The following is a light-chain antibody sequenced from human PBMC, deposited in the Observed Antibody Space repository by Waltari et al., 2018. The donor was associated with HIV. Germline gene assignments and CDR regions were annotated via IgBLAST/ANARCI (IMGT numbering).Light chain of an antibody. CDR3: SSYAGDSNYV. J-gene: IGLJ1*01. Sequence: QSALTQPASVSGSPGQSITISCTGTSSDIGGYNFVSWYQQHPGRAPRLMIYEVTSRPSGVSNRFSGSRSGNTASLTISGLQAEDEADYYCSSYAGDSNYVFGTGTKVTVL. CDR1: SSDIGGYNF. CDR2: EVT. V-gene: IGLV2-14*01.